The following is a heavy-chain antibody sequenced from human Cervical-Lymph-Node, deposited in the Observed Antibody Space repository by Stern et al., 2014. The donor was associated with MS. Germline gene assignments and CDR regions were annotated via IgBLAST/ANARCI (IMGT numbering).Heavy chain of an antibody. CDR1: GFTFRSHW. CDR2: ISVDGTNT. J-gene: IGHJ4*02. D-gene: IGHD6-19*01. CDR3: ARVPVISSGWEFDN. Sequence: EVQLVESGGGLVQPGGSLRLSCEGSGFTFRSHWMHWVRQAPGKGLVWVSRISVDGTNTIYADSVKGRFTISRDNAKSTLYLQMNGLRAEDTAVYYCARVPVISSGWEFDNWGQGTLVTVSS. V-gene: IGHV3-74*01.